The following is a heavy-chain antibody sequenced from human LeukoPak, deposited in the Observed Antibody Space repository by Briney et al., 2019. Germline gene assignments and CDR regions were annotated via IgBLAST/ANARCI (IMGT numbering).Heavy chain of an antibody. J-gene: IGHJ4*02. V-gene: IGHV4-59*01. CDR2: IYYSGNT. D-gene: IGHD3-10*01. Sequence: SETLSLTCTVSGGSISSYYWSWVRQPPGKGLEWIGYIYYSGNTNYNPSLKSRVTISVHTSKNQFSLKLSSVTAADTAVYYSARGGHYGPFDFWGQGTLVTVSS. CDR3: ARGGHYGPFDF. CDR1: GGSISSYY.